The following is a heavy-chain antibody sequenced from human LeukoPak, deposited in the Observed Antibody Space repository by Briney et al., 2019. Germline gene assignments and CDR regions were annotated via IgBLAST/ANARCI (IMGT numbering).Heavy chain of an antibody. J-gene: IGHJ3*02. CDR3: ARPYSSGWYGAFDI. D-gene: IGHD6-19*01. CDR2: IYYSVST. CDR1: CGSISSYF. Sequence: AETLSLTCTVSCGSISSYFWSWVRQPPGKGLEWIGYIYYSVSTNYNPSLKSRVPISVDTSKNQFSLRLSSVTAADTAVYYCARPYSSGWYGAFDIWGQGTMVTVSS. V-gene: IGHV4-59*08.